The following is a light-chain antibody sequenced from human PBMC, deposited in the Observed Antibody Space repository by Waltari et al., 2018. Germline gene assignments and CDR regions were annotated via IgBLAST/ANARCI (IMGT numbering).Light chain of an antibody. CDR2: AVS. V-gene: IGLV2-8*01. CDR1: SSDVGGYNY. Sequence: QSALTQPPSASGSPGQSVTISCTGTSSDVGGYNYVSWYQQHPGKAPTLMIYAVSKRPSGVPVRFSDSKSGNTVSLTVSGVQAEDEADYYCSSYAGSNYVFGTGTKVTVL. CDR3: SSYAGSNYV. J-gene: IGLJ1*01.